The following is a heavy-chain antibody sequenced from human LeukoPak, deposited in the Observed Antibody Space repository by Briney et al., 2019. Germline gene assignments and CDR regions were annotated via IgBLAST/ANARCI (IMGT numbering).Heavy chain of an antibody. CDR3: ARDERYSYGPRQAEGFDY. D-gene: IGHD5-18*01. CDR2: IYTSGST. J-gene: IGHJ4*02. V-gene: IGHV4-4*07. CDR1: GGSVSSYY. Sequence: SETLSLTCTVSGGSVSSYYWSWIRQPAGKGLEWIGRIYTSGSTNYNPSLKSRVTMSVDTSKNQFSLKLSSVTAADTAVYYCARDERYSYGPRQAEGFDYWGQGTLVTVSS.